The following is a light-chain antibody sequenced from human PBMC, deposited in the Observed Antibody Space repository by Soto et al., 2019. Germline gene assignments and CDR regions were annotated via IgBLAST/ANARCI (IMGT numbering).Light chain of an antibody. CDR3: QQFSSYPLT. Sequence: EIVLTQSPATLSLSPGERVTLSCRASQSVSSYLAWYQQRPGQAPRLLMYDASNRATGIPARFSGGGSGTDLTIKISRLEPEDFAVYYCQQFSSYPLTFGGGTNVDIK. V-gene: IGKV3-11*01. CDR2: DAS. CDR1: QSVSSY. J-gene: IGKJ4*01.